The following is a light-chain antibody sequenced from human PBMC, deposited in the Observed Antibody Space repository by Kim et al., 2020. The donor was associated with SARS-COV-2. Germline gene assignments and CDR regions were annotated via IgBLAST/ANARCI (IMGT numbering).Light chain of an antibody. CDR3: QQYNSYPYT. Sequence: DIQMTQSPSTLSASVGDRVTITCRASQTISSWLAWYQQKPGKAPKLLIYKASSLESGVPSRFSGSGSGTEFTLTISSLQPDDFATYYCQQYNSYPYTSGQGTKLVI. J-gene: IGKJ2*01. CDR1: QTISSW. V-gene: IGKV1-5*03. CDR2: KAS.